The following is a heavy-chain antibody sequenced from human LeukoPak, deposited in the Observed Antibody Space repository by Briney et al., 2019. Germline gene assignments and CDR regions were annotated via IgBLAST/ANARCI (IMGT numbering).Heavy chain of an antibody. D-gene: IGHD3-9*01. CDR2: IKQDGSEK. CDR1: GFNFSSYW. V-gene: IGHV3-7*03. CDR3: ATGLYYFGY. J-gene: IGHJ4*02. Sequence: EGSLIISCAASGFNFSSYWMSWVRQAPGKGLEWVANIKQDGSEKYYVDSVKGRFTISRDNAKNSLYLQMNSLRAEYTAVYYCATGLYYFGYWGQGPLVTVSS.